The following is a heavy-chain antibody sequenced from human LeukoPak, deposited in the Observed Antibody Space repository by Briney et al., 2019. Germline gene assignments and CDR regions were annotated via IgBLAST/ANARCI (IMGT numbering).Heavy chain of an antibody. CDR1: GGSISSGSYY. Sequence: SETLSLTCTVSGGSISSGSYYWSWIRQPAGKGLEWIGRIYTSGSTNYNPSLKSRVTISVDTSKNQFSLKLSSVTAADTAVYYCASRYDYVWGSYRYARYYFDYWGQGALVTVSS. CDR2: IYTSGST. D-gene: IGHD3-16*02. J-gene: IGHJ4*02. V-gene: IGHV4-61*02. CDR3: ASRYDYVWGSYRYARYYFDY.